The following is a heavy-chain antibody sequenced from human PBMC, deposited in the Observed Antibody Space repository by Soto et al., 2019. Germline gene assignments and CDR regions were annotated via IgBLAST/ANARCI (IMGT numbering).Heavy chain of an antibody. V-gene: IGHV3-7*04. CDR1: GLTLSSFW. CDR2: IKRDGSER. CDR3: ARGHYGMEV. Sequence: EAQLVESGGGLVQPGGSLRLSCAASGLTLSSFWMTWVRQAPGKGMEWVANIKRDGSERYYVDSVKGRFTISKDNAKNSLYLQMSSLRVEDTAVYYCARGHYGMEVWGPGTTVTVS. J-gene: IGHJ6*02.